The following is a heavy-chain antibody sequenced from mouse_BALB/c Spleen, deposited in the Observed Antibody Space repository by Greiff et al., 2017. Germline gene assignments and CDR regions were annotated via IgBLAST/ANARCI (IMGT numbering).Heavy chain of an antibody. D-gene: IGHD2-4*01. CDR3: ARLAYDYDPYYAMDY. CDR1: GYTFTSYW. V-gene: IGHV1-87*01. J-gene: IGHJ4*01. CDR2: IYPGDGDT. Sequence: QVQLQQSGAELARPGASVKLSCKASGYTFTSYWMQWVKQRPGQGLEWIGAIYPGDGDTRYTPKFKGKATLTADKSSSTAYMQLSSLASEDSAVYDCARLAYDYDPYYAMDYWGQGTSVTVSS.